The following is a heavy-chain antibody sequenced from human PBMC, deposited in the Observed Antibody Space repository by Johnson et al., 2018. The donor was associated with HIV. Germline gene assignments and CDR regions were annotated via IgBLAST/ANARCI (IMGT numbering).Heavy chain of an antibody. D-gene: IGHD2-15*01. J-gene: IGHJ3*02. CDR3: ARPHPVGGGSWWYLGAFDI. V-gene: IGHV3-30-3*01. Sequence: QVQLVESGGGVVQPGRSLRLSCAASGFTFSSYAMHWVRQAPGKGLEWVAVISYDGSNKYYADSVKGRLTISRDNSKNTLYLQMNSLRAEDTAVYYCARPHPVGGGSWWYLGAFDIWGQGTMVTVSS. CDR1: GFTFSSYA. CDR2: ISYDGSNK.